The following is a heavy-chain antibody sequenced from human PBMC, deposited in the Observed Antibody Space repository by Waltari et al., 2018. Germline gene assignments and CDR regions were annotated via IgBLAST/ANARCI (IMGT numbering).Heavy chain of an antibody. D-gene: IGHD3-10*01. J-gene: IGHJ6*03. CDR1: GDPISSGFYH. CDR3: ARYNPSGKDYIDV. Sequence: QVQLQESGPGLVKPSQTLSLTCSVSGDPISSGFYHWSWIRQPAGRGLEWIGRVYVDRRTAYNPSLSSRVTISLDTSRNRFSLELTSVTAADTAIYYCARYNPSGKDYIDVWGKGTTVSVSS. V-gene: IGHV4-61*02. CDR2: VYVDRRT.